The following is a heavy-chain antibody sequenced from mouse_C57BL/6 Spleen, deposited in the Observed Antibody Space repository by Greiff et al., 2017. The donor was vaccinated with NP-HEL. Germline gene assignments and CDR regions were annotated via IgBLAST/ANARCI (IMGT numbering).Heavy chain of an antibody. J-gene: IGHJ4*01. V-gene: IGHV2-2*01. CDR3: ARKYGNYLYYAMDY. CDR2: IWSGGST. CDR1: GFSLTSYG. Sequence: VHLVESGPGLVQPSQSLSITCTVSGFSLTSYGVHWVRQSPGKGLEWLGVIWSGGSTDYNAAFISRLSISKDNSKSQVFFKMNSLQADDTAIYYCARKYGNYLYYAMDYWGQGTSVTVSS. D-gene: IGHD2-10*02.